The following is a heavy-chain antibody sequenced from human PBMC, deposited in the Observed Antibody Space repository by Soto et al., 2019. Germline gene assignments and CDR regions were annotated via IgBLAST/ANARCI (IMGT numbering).Heavy chain of an antibody. CDR2: VSNYNGNR. V-gene: IGHV1-18*01. Sequence: QVQLVQSGLEVKKPGASVKVSCKASGYSFTNFGFNWVRQAPGQGLEWMGWVSNYNGNRKYAEKFQGRVTMTTDTSANTVYMELGSLRSDDTALYYCASGKMVRGPRPQYYFYFGMDVWGQGTTLIVSS. D-gene: IGHD3-10*01. CDR3: ASGKMVRGPRPQYYFYFGMDV. J-gene: IGHJ6*02. CDR1: GYSFTNFG.